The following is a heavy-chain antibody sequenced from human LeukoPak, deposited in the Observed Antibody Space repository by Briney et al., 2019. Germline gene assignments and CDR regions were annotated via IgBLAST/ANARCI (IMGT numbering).Heavy chain of an antibody. CDR3: AKDTYCTNGVCAFDI. CDR2: ISGSGGST. CDR1: GFTVSSNY. Sequence: PGGSLRLSCAASGFTVSSNYMSWVRQAPGKGLEWVSAISGSGGSTYYADSVKGRFTISRDNYTLYLQMNSLRAEDTAVYYCAKDTYCTNGVCAFDIWGQGTMVTVSS. J-gene: IGHJ3*02. D-gene: IGHD2-8*01. V-gene: IGHV3-23*01.